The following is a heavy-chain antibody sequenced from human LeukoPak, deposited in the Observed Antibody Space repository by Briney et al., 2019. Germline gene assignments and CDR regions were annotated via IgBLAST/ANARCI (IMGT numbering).Heavy chain of an antibody. D-gene: IGHD6-19*01. CDR2: ISSSSSYI. CDR1: GFTFSSYS. Sequence: GGSLRLSCAASGFTFSSYSMNWVRQAPGKGLEWVSFISSSSSYIYYADSVKGRFTISRDNSENTVYLQMNSLRVEDTAVYYCAKDIDWLAFEDWGQGTLVTVSS. CDR3: AKDIDWLAFED. J-gene: IGHJ4*02. V-gene: IGHV3-21*04.